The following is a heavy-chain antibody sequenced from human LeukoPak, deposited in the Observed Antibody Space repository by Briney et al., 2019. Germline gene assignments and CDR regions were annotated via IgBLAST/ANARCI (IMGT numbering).Heavy chain of an antibody. CDR1: GFTFSSYG. J-gene: IGHJ4*02. V-gene: IGHV3-33*07. CDR3: VRDVGNFDSGTSYLDY. D-gene: IGHD3-10*01. CDR2: IWYDGSKK. Sequence: PGGSLRLSCVTSGFTFSSYGMFWVRQAPGRGLEWVAVIWYDGSKKYYADSVKGRFTISRDKSKNTLYLQMNSLTAEDTAVYYCVRDVGNFDSGTSYLDYWGQGTLVTVSA.